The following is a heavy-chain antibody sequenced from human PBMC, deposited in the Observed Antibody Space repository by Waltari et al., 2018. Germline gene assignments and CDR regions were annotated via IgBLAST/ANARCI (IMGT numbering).Heavy chain of an antibody. J-gene: IGHJ6*04. D-gene: IGHD6-13*01. CDR1: GGSISSGDYY. Sequence: QVQLQESGPGLVKPSQTLSLTCTVSGGSISSGDYYWSWIRQPPGKGLEWIGYIYYSGSTYYNPSLMRRVTISVDTSKNQFSLKLSSVTAADTAVYYCARDNFGSDRLIAAAGMDVWGKGTTVTISS. CDR2: IYYSGST. CDR3: ARDNFGSDRLIAAAGMDV. V-gene: IGHV4-30-4*08.